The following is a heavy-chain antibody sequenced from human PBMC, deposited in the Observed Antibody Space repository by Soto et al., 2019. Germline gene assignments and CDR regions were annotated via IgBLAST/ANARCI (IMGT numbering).Heavy chain of an antibody. D-gene: IGHD3-10*01. CDR3: AKDVLLWFGDGIDY. CDR2: ISYDGSNK. CDR1: GFTFSSYG. J-gene: IGHJ4*02. Sequence: GGSLRLSCAASGFTFSSYGMHWVRQAPGKGLEWVAVISYDGSNKYYADSVKGRFTISRDNSKNTLYLQMNSLRAEDTAVYYCAKDVLLWFGDGIDYWGQGTLVTVSS. V-gene: IGHV3-30*18.